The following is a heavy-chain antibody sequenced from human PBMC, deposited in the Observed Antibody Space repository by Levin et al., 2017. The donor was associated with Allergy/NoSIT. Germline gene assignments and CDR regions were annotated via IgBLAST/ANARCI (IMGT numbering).Heavy chain of an antibody. Sequence: SGPTLVKPAQTLTLTCTFSGFSLSTSGVGVGWIRQPPGKALEWLALIYWDDDKRYSPSLKSRLTITKDTSKNQVVLTMTNMDPVDTATYYCAHSTGVAYYYDSSGYYYTDYWGQGTLVTVSS. CDR2: IYWDDDK. CDR3: AHSTGVAYYYDSSGYYYTDY. D-gene: IGHD3-22*01. V-gene: IGHV2-5*02. J-gene: IGHJ4*02. CDR1: GFSLSTSGVG.